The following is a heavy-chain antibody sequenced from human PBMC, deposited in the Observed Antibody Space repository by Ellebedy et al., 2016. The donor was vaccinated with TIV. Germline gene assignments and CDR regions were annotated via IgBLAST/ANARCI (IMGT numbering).Heavy chain of an antibody. CDR1: GFTFSNAW. CDR2: ISSSSSTI. CDR3: ARSKQQLVRGSSYFWYFDL. J-gene: IGHJ2*01. V-gene: IGHV3-48*02. Sequence: GESLKISCAASGFTFSNAWMSWVRQAPGKGLEWVSYISSSSSTIYYADSVKGRFTISRDNAKNSLYLQMNSLRDEDTAVYYCARSKQQLVRGSSYFWYFDLWGRGTLVTVSS. D-gene: IGHD6-13*01.